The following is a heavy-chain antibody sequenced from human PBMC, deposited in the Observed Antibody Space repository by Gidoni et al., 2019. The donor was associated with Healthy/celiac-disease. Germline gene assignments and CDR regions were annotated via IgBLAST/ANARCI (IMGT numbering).Heavy chain of an antibody. J-gene: IGHJ3*02. CDR1: GYTVTSYG. CDR3: AREYDILTGSDDAFDI. D-gene: IGHD3-9*01. V-gene: IGHV1-18*01. Sequence: QVQLVQSGAEVQKPGASVKVSCKASGYTVTSYGLSWVRQAPGQGLDWMGWISAYNGNTNYAQKRQGRVTMTTDTSTSTAYMELRSLRSDDTAVYYCAREYDILTGSDDAFDIWGQGTMVTVSS. CDR2: ISAYNGNT.